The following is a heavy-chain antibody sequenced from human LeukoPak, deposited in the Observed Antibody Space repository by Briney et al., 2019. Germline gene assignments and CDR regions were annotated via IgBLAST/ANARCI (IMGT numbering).Heavy chain of an antibody. J-gene: IGHJ4*02. CDR3: VKGGGNSRPYFFDY. V-gene: IGHV3-33*06. D-gene: IGHD4-23*01. CDR2: IWYDGSNK. CDR1: GFTFSSYG. Sequence: GGSLRLSCAASGFTFSSYGMHWVRQAPGKGLEWVAVIWYDGSNKYYADSVKGRFTISRDNSKNTLYLQMNSLRAEDTAVYYCVKGGGNSRPYFFDYWGQGTLITVSS.